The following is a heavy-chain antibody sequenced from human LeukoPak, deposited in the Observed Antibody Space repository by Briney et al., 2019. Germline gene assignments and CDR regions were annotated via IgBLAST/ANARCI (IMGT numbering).Heavy chain of an antibody. J-gene: IGHJ4*02. CDR3: AKDLMGYSYGSSDY. D-gene: IGHD5-18*01. CDR1: GFTFSSYG. V-gene: IGHV3-30*18. Sequence: GRSLRLSCAASGFTFSSYGMHWVRQAPGKGLEWVAVISYDGSNKYYADSVKGRFTISRDNSKNTLYLQMNRLRAEDTAVYYCAKDLMGYSYGSSDYWGQGTLVTVSS. CDR2: ISYDGSNK.